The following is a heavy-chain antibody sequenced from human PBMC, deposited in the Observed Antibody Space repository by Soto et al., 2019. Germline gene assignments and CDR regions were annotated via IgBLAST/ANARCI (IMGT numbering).Heavy chain of an antibody. CDR1: GYTFITYG. V-gene: IGHV1-18*01. Sequence: ASVKVSCKASGYTFITYGVSWVRQAPGQGLEWMGWISAYNGDTNYAQNLQGRATMTTDTSTTTAYMELRSLRSDDTAVYYCARGGGGTTSLKLHFRGQGTLVTVSS. J-gene: IGHJ4*02. CDR3: ARGGGGTTSLKLHF. D-gene: IGHD1-7*01. CDR2: ISAYNGDT.